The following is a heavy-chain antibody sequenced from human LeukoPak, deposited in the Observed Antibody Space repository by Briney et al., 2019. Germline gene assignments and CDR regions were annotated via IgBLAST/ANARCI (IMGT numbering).Heavy chain of an antibody. D-gene: IGHD2-15*01. CDR3: ARETYSDAFDI. Sequence: SETLSLTCTVSGGSISSYYWSWIRQPAGKGLEWIGEINHSGSTNYNPSLKSRVTISVDTSKNQFSLKLSSVTAADTAVYYCARETYSDAFDIWGQGTLVTVSS. J-gene: IGHJ3*02. V-gene: IGHV4-34*01. CDR1: GGSISSYY. CDR2: INHSGST.